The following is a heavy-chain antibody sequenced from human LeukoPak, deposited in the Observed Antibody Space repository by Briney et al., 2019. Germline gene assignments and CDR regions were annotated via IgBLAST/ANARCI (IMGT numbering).Heavy chain of an antibody. CDR2: IYHSENT. Sequence: PSETLSLTCTVSGGSISSGGYYWGWIRQPPGKGLEWIGYIYHSENTYYNPSHKSRVIISADTSKNQFSLRLTSVTAADTAVYYCARDVWGIGAADGVKNYHYCYMDVWSKGTTVTVSS. D-gene: IGHD6-13*01. V-gene: IGHV4-61*08. CDR3: ARDVWGIGAADGVKNYHYCYMDV. J-gene: IGHJ6*03. CDR1: GGSISSGGYY.